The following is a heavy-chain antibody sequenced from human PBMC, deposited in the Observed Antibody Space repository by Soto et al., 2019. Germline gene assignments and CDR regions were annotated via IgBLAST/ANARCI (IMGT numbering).Heavy chain of an antibody. CDR2: IYHSGST. CDR3: VHPSTPGYGMDV. J-gene: IGHJ6*02. V-gene: IGHV4-4*02. D-gene: IGHD3-10*01. Sequence: QVQLQESGPGLVKPSGTLSLTCAVSGGSISSSNWWSWVRQPPGKGLEWIGEIYHSGSTNYNPSLKSRXIIXVXMSKNQFSLKLSSVTAADTAVYYCVHPSTPGYGMDVWGQGTTVTVSS. CDR1: GGSISSSNW.